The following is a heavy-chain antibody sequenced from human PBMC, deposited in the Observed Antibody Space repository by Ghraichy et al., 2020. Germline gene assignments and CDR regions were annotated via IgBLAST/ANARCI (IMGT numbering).Heavy chain of an antibody. J-gene: IGHJ4*02. D-gene: IGHD2-8*02. Sequence: GESLNISCKGSGYMFDHFWIAWVRQMPGKGLEWMGSIYPSDSATRYAPSFQGHVNMSVDKSISTVYLQWSSLKASDTAVYFCATTLWSAGWWSWDYWGQGALVTVSS. CDR2: IYPSDSAT. V-gene: IGHV5-51*01. CDR3: ATTLWSAGWWSWDY. CDR1: GYMFDHFW.